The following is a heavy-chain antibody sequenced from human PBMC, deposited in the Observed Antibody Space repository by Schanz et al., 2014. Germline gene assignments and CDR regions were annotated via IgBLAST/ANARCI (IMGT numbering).Heavy chain of an antibody. J-gene: IGHJ6*02. CDR1: GFTFNNYG. CDR3: AKDRQQLVGRIGYYYGMDV. V-gene: IGHV3-33*06. CDR2: IYYDGSDK. D-gene: IGHD6-13*01. Sequence: QAQLVESGGGVVQPGRSLRLSCAASGFTFNNYGMHWVRQAPGKGLEWVALIYYDGSDKYYADFVEGRFTISRDNSQNTLYLQMSSLRLEDTAVYYCAKDRQQLVGRIGYYYGMDVWGQGTTVTVSS.